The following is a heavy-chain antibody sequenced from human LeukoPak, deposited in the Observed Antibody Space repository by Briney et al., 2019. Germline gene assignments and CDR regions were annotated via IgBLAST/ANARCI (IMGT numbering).Heavy chain of an antibody. CDR2: FDPEDGET. D-gene: IGHD3-22*01. Sequence: ASVKVSCKVSGYTLTELSMHWVRQAPGKGLEWMGGFDPEDGETIYAQKFQGRVTMTEDTSTDTAYMELSSLRSEDTAVYYCATPHHYYYDSSGHPYYFDYWGQGTLVTVSS. V-gene: IGHV1-24*01. CDR1: GYTLTELS. CDR3: ATPHHYYYDSSGHPYYFDY. J-gene: IGHJ4*02.